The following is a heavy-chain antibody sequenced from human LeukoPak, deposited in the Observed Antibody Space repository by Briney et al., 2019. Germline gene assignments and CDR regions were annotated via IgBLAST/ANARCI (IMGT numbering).Heavy chain of an antibody. CDR3: ARRVMGIAVAVAFDI. V-gene: IGHV1-2*02. D-gene: IGHD6-19*01. Sequence: ASVKLSCKASGYTFTDYYIHWVRQAPGQGLEWMGWINPNSGGTNYAQKCQGRATMTRDTSIRTAYMELSRLRSDDTAVYYCARRVMGIAVAVAFDIWGQGTMVTVSS. CDR1: GYTFTDYY. J-gene: IGHJ3*02. CDR2: INPNSGGT.